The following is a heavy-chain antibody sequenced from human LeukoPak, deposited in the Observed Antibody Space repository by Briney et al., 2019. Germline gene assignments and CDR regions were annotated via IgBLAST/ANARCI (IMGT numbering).Heavy chain of an antibody. Sequence: GASVKVSCKVSGYTLTELSMHWVRQAPGKGLEWMEGFDPEDGETIYAQKFQGRDTMTEDTSTDTAYMELSSLRSEDTAVYYCATRYSYGFYYFDYWGQGTLVTVSS. J-gene: IGHJ4*02. V-gene: IGHV1-24*01. D-gene: IGHD5-18*01. CDR2: FDPEDGET. CDR1: GYTLTELS. CDR3: ATRYSYGFYYFDY.